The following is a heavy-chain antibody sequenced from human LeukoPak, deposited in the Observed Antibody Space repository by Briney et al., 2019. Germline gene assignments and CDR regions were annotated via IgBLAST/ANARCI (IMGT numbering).Heavy chain of an antibody. J-gene: IGHJ4*02. CDR3: ARELYSSGWYYFDY. CDR1: GGTFSSYA. Sequence: SVKVSCKASGGTFSSYAISWVRQAPGQGLEWMGRIIPILGIANYAQKFQARVTITADKSTSTAYMELSSLRSEDTAVYYCARELYSSGWYYFDYWGQGTLVTVSS. D-gene: IGHD6-19*01. CDR2: IIPILGIA. V-gene: IGHV1-69*04.